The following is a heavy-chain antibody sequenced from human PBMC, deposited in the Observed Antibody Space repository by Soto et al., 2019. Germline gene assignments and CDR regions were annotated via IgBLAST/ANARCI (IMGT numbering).Heavy chain of an antibody. J-gene: IGHJ5*02. CDR2: IIPIFGTA. CDR1: GGTFSSYA. V-gene: IGHV1-69*13. CDR3: SKPESSTQYSWFDP. Sequence: GASVKVSCKASGGTFSSYAISWVRQAPGQGLEWMGGIIPIFGTANYAQKFQGRVTITADESTSTAYMELSSLRSEDTAVYYWSKPESSTQYSWFDPWGQGTLVTVSS. D-gene: IGHD6-13*01.